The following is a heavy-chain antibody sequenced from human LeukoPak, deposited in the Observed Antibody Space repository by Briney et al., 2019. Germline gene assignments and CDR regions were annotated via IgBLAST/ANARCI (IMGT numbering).Heavy chain of an antibody. CDR2: IIPIFGTA. J-gene: IGHJ4*02. Sequence: SVKVSCKASGGTFSSYAISWVRQAPGQGLEWMGGIIPIFGTANYAQKFQGRVTITADESTSTAYMELSSLRSEDTAVYYCARGRRYCSSTSCFLDYWGQGTLVTVSS. CDR3: ARGRRYCSSTSCFLDY. V-gene: IGHV1-69*13. CDR1: GGTFSSYA. D-gene: IGHD2-2*01.